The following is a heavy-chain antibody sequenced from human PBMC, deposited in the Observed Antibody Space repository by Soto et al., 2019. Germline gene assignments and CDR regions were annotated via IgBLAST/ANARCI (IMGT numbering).Heavy chain of an antibody. J-gene: IGHJ6*02. CDR1: GFTFSSYG. Sequence: LRLSCAASGFTFSSYGMHWVRQAPGKGLEWVAVIWYDGSNKYYADSVKGRFTISRDNSKNTLYLQMNSLRAEDTAVYYCARDGGYSYGNYYYYYYGMDVWGQGTTVTVSS. CDR2: IWYDGSNK. V-gene: IGHV3-33*01. CDR3: ARDGGYSYGNYYYYYYGMDV. D-gene: IGHD5-18*01.